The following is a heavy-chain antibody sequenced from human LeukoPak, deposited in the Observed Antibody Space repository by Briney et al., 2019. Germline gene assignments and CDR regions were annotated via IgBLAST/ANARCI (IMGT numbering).Heavy chain of an antibody. Sequence: GVSLRLSCAASGFTFSTYAMSWVRQAPGKGLEWVSEISGSGDSTNYANSVRGRFTISRDNSKNRLYLQMDSVRAEDTAVYHCARLSGSGHSHLDYYYGMDVWGQGTTVTVSS. CDR2: ISGSGDST. D-gene: IGHD4-23*01. V-gene: IGHV3-23*01. J-gene: IGHJ6*02. CDR3: ARLSGSGHSHLDYYYGMDV. CDR1: GFTFSTYA.